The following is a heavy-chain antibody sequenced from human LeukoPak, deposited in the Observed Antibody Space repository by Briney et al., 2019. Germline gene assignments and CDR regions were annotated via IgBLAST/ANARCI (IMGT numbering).Heavy chain of an antibody. J-gene: IGHJ4*02. Sequence: SETLSLTCTVSGGSISTSYWSWLRQSPGKGLEWLGYIYYSGSTNYNPSLKSRVTISVDTSKNQFSLKLSSVTAADTAVYYCAKDGIHYYDISGYDIWGQGTLVTVSS. CDR3: AKDGIHYYDISGYDI. V-gene: IGHV4-59*01. D-gene: IGHD3-22*01. CDR2: IYYSGST. CDR1: GGSISTSY.